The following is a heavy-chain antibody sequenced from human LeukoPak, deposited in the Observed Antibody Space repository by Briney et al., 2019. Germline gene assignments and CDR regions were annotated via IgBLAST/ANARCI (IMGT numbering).Heavy chain of an antibody. J-gene: IGHJ6*02. CDR1: GFTFSSYW. V-gene: IGHV3-74*01. D-gene: IGHD3-16*02. Sequence: GGSLRLSCAASGFTFSSYWMHWVRHAPGKGLVWVSRINSDGSSTSYADSVKGRFTISRDNAKNTLYLQMNSLRAEDTAVYYCARRYPSYYYYYGMDVWGQGTTVTVSS. CDR3: ARRYPSYYYYYGMDV. CDR2: INSDGSST.